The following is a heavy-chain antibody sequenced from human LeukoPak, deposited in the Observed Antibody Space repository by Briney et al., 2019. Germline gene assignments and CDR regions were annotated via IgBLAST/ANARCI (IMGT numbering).Heavy chain of an antibody. CDR1: GYTFTGYY. CDR3: ARELIAAAGYFDY. J-gene: IGHJ4*02. V-gene: IGHV1-2*02. Sequence: GASVKVSCKASGYTFTGYYMHWVRQAPGQGLEWMGWINPNSGGTNYAQKFQGRVTMTRDTSISTAYMELRRLRSDDTAVYYCARELIAAAGYFDYWVQARLVAVCS. CDR2: INPNSGGT. D-gene: IGHD6-13*01.